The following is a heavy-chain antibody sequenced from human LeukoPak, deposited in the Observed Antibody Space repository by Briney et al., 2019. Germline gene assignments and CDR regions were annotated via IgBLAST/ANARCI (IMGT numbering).Heavy chain of an antibody. Sequence: SQTLSLTCAISGDSVSSNNGAWNWIRQSPSRGLEWLGRTYYRSKWYDDYAGSVKGRISISPDTSKNQFSLHLYSVTPEDTAVYYCARDVGTSGWHTFDYWGQGTLVTVSS. CDR2: TYYRSKWYD. J-gene: IGHJ4*02. CDR3: ARDVGTSGWHTFDY. V-gene: IGHV6-1*01. D-gene: IGHD6-19*01. CDR1: GDSVSSNNGA.